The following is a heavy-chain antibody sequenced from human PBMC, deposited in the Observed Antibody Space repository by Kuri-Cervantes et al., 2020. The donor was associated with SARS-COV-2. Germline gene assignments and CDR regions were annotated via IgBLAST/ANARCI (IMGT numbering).Heavy chain of an antibody. CDR2: IKSDGSST. D-gene: IGHD4-23*01. V-gene: IGHV3-74*01. CDR1: GFTFSDYS. CDR3: ARAVSGGNSHYDF. J-gene: IGHJ4*02. Sequence: GESLKISCAVSGFTFSDYSMHWVRQGPGRGLVWVSRIKSDGSSTSYADSVEGRFTISRDNAKNTLYLQMNSLRAEDTAVHYCARAVSGGNSHYDFWGQGALVTVSS.